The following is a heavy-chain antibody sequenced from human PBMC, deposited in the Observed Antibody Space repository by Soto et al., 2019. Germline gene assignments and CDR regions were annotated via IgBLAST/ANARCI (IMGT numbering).Heavy chain of an antibody. V-gene: IGHV3-74*01. CDR1: GFTFSGYW. CDR2: INSDGSST. D-gene: IGHD2-2*01. J-gene: IGHJ6*02. Sequence: GGSLRLSCAAAGFTFSGYWMHWVRQAPGKGLVWVSRINSDGSSTSYADSVKGRFTISRDNAKNTLYLQMNSLRAEDTAVYYCARGYCSSTSCSEKTSFVYYYYGMDVWGQGTTVTVSS. CDR3: ARGYCSSTSCSEKTSFVYYYYGMDV.